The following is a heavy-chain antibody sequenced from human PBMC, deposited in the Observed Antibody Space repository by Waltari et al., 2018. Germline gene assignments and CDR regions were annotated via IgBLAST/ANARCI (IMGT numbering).Heavy chain of an antibody. J-gene: IGHJ4*02. CDR2: ISRRGTTI. CDR1: GFTFSSYE. Sequence: EVQLVESGGGLVQPGGSLRLSCAASGFTFSSYEMNWVRQAPGKGLEWVSYISRRGTTIYYADAVRGRFTSSRDNAKNSLYLQMNSLRAEDTAVYYCARPKGGYDSSGYYPTPFDYWGQGTLVTVSS. V-gene: IGHV3-48*03. D-gene: IGHD3-22*01. CDR3: ARPKGGYDSSGYYPTPFDY.